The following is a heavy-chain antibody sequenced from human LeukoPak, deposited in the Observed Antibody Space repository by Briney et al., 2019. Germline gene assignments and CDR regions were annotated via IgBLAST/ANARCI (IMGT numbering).Heavy chain of an antibody. V-gene: IGHV4-61*01. J-gene: IGHJ4*02. D-gene: IGHD4/OR15-4a*01. CDR1: GYSISSGYY. Sequence: PSETLSLTCTVSGYSISSGYYWSWIRQPPGKGLEWIGYIYYSGSTNYNPSLKSRVTISVDTSKNQFSLKLSSVTAADTAVYYCARVPLKRYYFDYWGQGTLVTVSS. CDR2: IYYSGST. CDR3: ARVPLKRYYFDY.